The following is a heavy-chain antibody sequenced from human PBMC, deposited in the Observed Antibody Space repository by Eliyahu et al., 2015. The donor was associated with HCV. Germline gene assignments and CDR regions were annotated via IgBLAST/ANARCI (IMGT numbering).Heavy chain of an antibody. Sequence: QVQLVESGGGLVKPGGSLXXSCAASGFXFRXXYMXWIRQAPGKGLEWVSHISFSGSDIYYADSVKGRFTTSRDNANNSLYLLMNSLRAEDTAVYFCARVAQWDRWEQPDYFDYWGRGTLVTVSS. CDR1: GFXFRXXY. J-gene: IGHJ4*02. CDR2: ISFSGSDI. D-gene: IGHD1/OR15-1a*01. V-gene: IGHV3-11*04. CDR3: ARVAQWDRWEQPDYFDY.